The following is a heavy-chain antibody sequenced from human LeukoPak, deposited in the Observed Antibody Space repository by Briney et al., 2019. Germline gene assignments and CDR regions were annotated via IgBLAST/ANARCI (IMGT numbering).Heavy chain of an antibody. V-gene: IGHV3-7*01. Sequence: PGWSLRLSCAASGFTFSTYWMSWVRQAPGKGLECVAKIKQDGSEKYYVDSVKGRFTISRDNANNSLYLQMNSLRVEDTAVYYCARKGLYYYYGMDVWGQGTTVTVS. J-gene: IGHJ6*02. CDR3: ARKGLYYYYGMDV. CDR1: GFTFSTYW. CDR2: IKQDGSEK.